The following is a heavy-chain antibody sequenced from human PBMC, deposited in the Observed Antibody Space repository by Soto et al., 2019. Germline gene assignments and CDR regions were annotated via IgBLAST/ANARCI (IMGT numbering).Heavy chain of an antibody. CDR1: GFTFTNYA. D-gene: IGHD4-17*01. J-gene: IGHJ4*02. Sequence: EVQLLESGGGLVQPGGSLRLSCVASGFTFTNYAMSWVRQAPEKGLEWVSTIRGSGDNTYYVDSVKGRFTISRDNSKNTLYLQMNNLRAEDTAVYFCAKDRGMTTVTTVDYWGQGALVTVSS. CDR2: IRGSGDNT. CDR3: AKDRGMTTVTTVDY. V-gene: IGHV3-23*01.